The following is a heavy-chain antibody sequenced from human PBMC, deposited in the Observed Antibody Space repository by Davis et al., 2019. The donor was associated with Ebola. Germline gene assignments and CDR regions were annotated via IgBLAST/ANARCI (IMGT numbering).Heavy chain of an antibody. J-gene: IGHJ4*02. CDR3: ARSPSGSWYYFDY. Sequence: SETLSLTCTVSGGSISSYYWSWIRQSPGKRLESIGYVHYTGSTNYNPSFKSRVTISADTSKNQFSLKLNSLTAADTAVYYCARSPSGSWYYFDYWGQGTLVTVSS. CDR1: GGSISSYY. V-gene: IGHV4-59*08. D-gene: IGHD3-10*01. CDR2: VHYTGST.